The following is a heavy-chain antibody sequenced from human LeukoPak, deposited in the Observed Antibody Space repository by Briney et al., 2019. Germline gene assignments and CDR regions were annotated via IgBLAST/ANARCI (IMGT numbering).Heavy chain of an antibody. D-gene: IGHD3/OR15-3a*01. CDR1: RFTFSSNW. CDR2: INPDGTVK. CDR3: LMFGSSGS. J-gene: IGHJ5*02. Sequence: GGSLRLSCTASRFTFSSNWMGWVRQAPGKGLEWVANINPDGTVKFYVGSVKGRFTISRDNAKNSLYLQMNSLSVEETAVYYCLMFGSSGSWGQGTLVTVSS. V-gene: IGHV3-7*05.